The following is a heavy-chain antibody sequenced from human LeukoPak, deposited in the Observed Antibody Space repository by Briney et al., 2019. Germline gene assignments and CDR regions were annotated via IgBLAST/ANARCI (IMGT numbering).Heavy chain of an antibody. V-gene: IGHV3-30*03. CDR2: ISYDGSNK. D-gene: IGHD1/OR15-1a*01. CDR1: GFTFSSYG. Sequence: GGSLRLSCAASGFTFSSYGMHWVRQAPGKGLEWVAVISYDGSNKYYADSVKGRFTISRDNAKNSLYLQMNSLRAEDTAVYYCARVTKTLDFDYRGQGTLVTVSS. CDR3: ARVTKTLDFDY. J-gene: IGHJ4*02.